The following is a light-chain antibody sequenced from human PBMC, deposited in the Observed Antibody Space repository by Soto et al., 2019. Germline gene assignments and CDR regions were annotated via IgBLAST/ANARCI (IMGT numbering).Light chain of an antibody. CDR2: VAS. J-gene: IGKJ4*01. CDR1: HDIGNF. Sequence: DLQMTQSPPSLSAYVGDRVVVTCRASHDIGNFLAWYQQRPGKSPRLLIYVASTLQSGVSARFSGSGSGTNFTLAISSLRPEDVATYYCQSYNSGPFTFGGGTKV. V-gene: IGKV1-27*01. CDR3: QSYNSGPFT.